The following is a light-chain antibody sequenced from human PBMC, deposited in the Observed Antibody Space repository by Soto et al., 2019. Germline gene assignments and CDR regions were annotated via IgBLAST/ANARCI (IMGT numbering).Light chain of an antibody. J-gene: IGKJ5*01. Sequence: DIQMTQSPSSVSASVGDRVTITCRASQGISSSLAWYQQRPGTAPKLLIYGASSLQSGVPSRIIGSGSGTAFTLPISSIQPDDYATYYCQQRSNLPPTFGQGTRLDIK. CDR2: GAS. CDR1: QGISSS. V-gene: IGKV1-12*01. CDR3: QQRSNLPPT.